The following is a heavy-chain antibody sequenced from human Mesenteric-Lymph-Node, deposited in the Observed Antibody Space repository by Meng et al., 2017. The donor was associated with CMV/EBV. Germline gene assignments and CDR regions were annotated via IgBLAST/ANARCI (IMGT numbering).Heavy chain of an antibody. Sequence: SETLSLTCAVYGGSFSGYYWSWIRQPPGKGLEWIGEINHSGSTNYNPSLKSRVTISVDTSKNQFSLKLSSVTAADTAVYYCARDLTPSRGMDVWGQGTTVTVSS. CDR3: ARDLTPSRGMDV. D-gene: IGHD3-16*01. CDR1: GGSFSGYY. V-gene: IGHV4-34*01. CDR2: INHSGST. J-gene: IGHJ6*02.